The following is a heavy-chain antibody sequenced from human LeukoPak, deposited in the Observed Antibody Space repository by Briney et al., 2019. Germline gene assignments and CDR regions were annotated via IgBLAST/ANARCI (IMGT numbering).Heavy chain of an antibody. CDR1: GYTFTGYY. D-gene: IGHD6-13*01. Sequence: ASVKVSCKASGYTFTGYYMHWVRQAPGQGLEWMGWINPNSGSTNYAQKLQGRVTMTRDTSISTAYMELSRLRSDDTAVYYCARDKRHSSSWYYYYYYMDVWGKGTTVTVSS. J-gene: IGHJ6*03. CDR2: INPNSGST. V-gene: IGHV1-2*02. CDR3: ARDKRHSSSWYYYYYYMDV.